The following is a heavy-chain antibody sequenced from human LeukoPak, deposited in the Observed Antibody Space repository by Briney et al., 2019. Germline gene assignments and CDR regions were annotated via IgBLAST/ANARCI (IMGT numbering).Heavy chain of an antibody. Sequence: ASVKVSCKASGYTFTSYGISWVRQAPGQGLEWMGWISAYNGNTNYAQKLQGRVTMTTDTSTSTAYMELRSLRSEDTAVYYCATYVVPAAVFDYWGQGTLVTVSS. V-gene: IGHV1-18*01. J-gene: IGHJ4*02. CDR3: ATYVVPAAVFDY. D-gene: IGHD2-2*01. CDR2: ISAYNGNT. CDR1: GYTFTSYG.